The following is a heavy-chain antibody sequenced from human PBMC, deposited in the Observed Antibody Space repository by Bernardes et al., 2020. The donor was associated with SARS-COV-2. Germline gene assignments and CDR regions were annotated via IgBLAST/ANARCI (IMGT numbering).Heavy chain of an antibody. J-gene: IGHJ1*01. CDR1: GGSFSGYY. D-gene: IGHD6-6*01. CDR2: INHSGST. CDR3: ARGITTRPGYFQH. Sequence: SEPLHLTCAVYGGSFSGYYWSWIRQPPGKGLEWIGEINHSGSTNYNPSLKSRVTISVDTSKNQFSLKLSSVTAADTAVYYCARGITTRPGYFQHWGQGTLVTVSS. V-gene: IGHV4-34*01.